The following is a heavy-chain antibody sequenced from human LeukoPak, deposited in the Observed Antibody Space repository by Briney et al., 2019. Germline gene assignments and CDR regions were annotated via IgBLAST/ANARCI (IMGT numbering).Heavy chain of an antibody. V-gene: IGHV4-39*01. J-gene: IGHJ4*02. CDR3: ASLGYCSSTSCPRFDY. CDR2: ISYSGRT. Sequence: SETLSLTCTVSTGSISSTDYFWGWIRQPPRKGLEWIGSISYSGRTYYKPSLKSRVTISVDTSKNQFSLKLSSVTAADTAVYYCASLGYCSSTSCPRFDYWGQGTLVTVSS. CDR1: TGSISSTDYF. D-gene: IGHD2-2*01.